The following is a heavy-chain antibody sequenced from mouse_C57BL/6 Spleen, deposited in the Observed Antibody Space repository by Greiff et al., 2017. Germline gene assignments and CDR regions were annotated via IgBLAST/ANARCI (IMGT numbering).Heavy chain of an antibody. Sequence: EVQLQQSGTVLARPGASVKMSCKTSGYTFTSYWMHWVKQRPGQGLEWIGAIYPGNSDTSYNQKFKGKAKLTAVTSASTAYMGLSSLTNEDSAVYYCTRETYGNYRRAMDYWGQGTSVTVSS. CDR3: TRETYGNYRRAMDY. CDR1: GYTFTSYW. J-gene: IGHJ4*01. CDR2: IYPGNSDT. V-gene: IGHV1-5*01. D-gene: IGHD2-10*02.